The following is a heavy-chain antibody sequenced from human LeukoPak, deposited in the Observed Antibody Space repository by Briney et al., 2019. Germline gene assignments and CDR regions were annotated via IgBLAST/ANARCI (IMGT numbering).Heavy chain of an antibody. D-gene: IGHD6-6*01. CDR2: ISNGGST. CDR1: RFTFSSYA. J-gene: IGHJ4*02. CDR3: AKETSSSFDY. V-gene: IGHV3-23*01. Sequence: GGSLRLSCAASRFTFSSYAMNWVRQAPGKGLEWVSGISNGGSTYYADSVKGRFTISRDYFQNTLYLQMNSLRAEDTAVYYCAKETSSSFDYWGQGTLVTVSS.